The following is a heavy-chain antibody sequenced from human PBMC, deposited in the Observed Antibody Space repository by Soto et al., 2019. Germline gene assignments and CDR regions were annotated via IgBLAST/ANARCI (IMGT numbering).Heavy chain of an antibody. V-gene: IGHV3-30*18. D-gene: IGHD6-19*01. Sequence: VQLVESGGGVVQPGRSLRLSCAASGFTFSDYAMHWVRQAPGKGLEWVAVVSHEGRNTHYADSVKGRFTISRDSSKNTVSLEMTSLRAEDTAVYYCANGGRQWLVTSDFNYWGQGALVTVSS. J-gene: IGHJ4*02. CDR2: VSHEGRNT. CDR3: ANGGRQWLVTSDFNY. CDR1: GFTFSDYA.